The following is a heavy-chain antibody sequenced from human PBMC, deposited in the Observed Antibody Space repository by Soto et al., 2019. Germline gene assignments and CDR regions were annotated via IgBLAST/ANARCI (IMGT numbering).Heavy chain of an antibody. V-gene: IGHV3-23*01. CDR3: ARFGQQLDLDY. CDR2: IRPNSDTT. Sequence: GGSLRLSCAASGFTFSSYAMSWVRQAPGKGLEWVSFIRPNSDTTYYADSVKGRFTISRDNSKNTLYLQMNNLRAEDTAVYFCARFGQQLDLDYWGQGTLVTVSS. D-gene: IGHD6-13*01. J-gene: IGHJ4*02. CDR1: GFTFSSYA.